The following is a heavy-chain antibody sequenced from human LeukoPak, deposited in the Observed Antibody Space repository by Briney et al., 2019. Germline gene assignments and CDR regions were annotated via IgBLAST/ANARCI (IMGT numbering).Heavy chain of an antibody. CDR3: ARTHYFAGGWLQLFSSYFDY. CDR2: INPSSGTT. CDR1: GYTFTSYY. D-gene: IGHD5-24*01. Sequence: ASVKVSCKASGYTFTSYYMHWVRQAPGQGLEWMGIINPSSGTTRYAQKFQGRVTMTRVTSTSTVYMDLSSLRSEDTAVYYCARTHYFAGGWLQLFSSYFDYWGQGTLVTVSS. V-gene: IGHV1-46*01. J-gene: IGHJ4*02.